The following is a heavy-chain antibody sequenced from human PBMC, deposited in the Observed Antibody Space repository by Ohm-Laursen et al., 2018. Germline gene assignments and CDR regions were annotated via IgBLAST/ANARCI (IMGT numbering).Heavy chain of an antibody. CDR2: IYRTGST. V-gene: IGHV4-38-2*01. Sequence: SETLSLTCAVSGSSISSGYYWGWIRQTPGQGLEWIGSIYRTGSTYYNPSRKIRLTISLETSKNQFTLKLTPVTAADPAVYYCARGSQTGTIRIDYWGQGTLVTVSS. CDR3: ARGSQTGTIRIDY. D-gene: IGHD1-7*01. CDR1: GSSISSGYY. J-gene: IGHJ4*02.